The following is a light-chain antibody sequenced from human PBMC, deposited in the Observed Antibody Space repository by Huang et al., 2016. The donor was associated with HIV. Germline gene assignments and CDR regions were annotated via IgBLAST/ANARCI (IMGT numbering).Light chain of an antibody. CDR2: AAS. CDR3: QQTYDTPPLS. J-gene: IGKJ4*01. Sequence: DIQMTQSPSSLSASVGDRVTITCRAGQSVSNYLNWYQHKPGMAPKLLIYAASSLQSGVPSRFRGSGSGTHFTLTISSLQPEDIATYYCQQTYDTPPLSFGGGTKVEL. CDR1: QSVSNY. V-gene: IGKV1-39*01.